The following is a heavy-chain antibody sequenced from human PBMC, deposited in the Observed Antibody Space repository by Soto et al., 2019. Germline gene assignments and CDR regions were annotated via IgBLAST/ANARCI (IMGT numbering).Heavy chain of an antibody. J-gene: IGHJ5*02. Sequence: GGSLRLSCSASGLTFSEYSMHWVRQAPGKGLQYVSTISSDGDITYYADSVKGRSTISRDNSKNTLYLQMNSLRPEDTAVYYCVKVSTFYDILTGYYSTNFFDPWGQGTLVTVSS. D-gene: IGHD3-9*01. CDR2: ISSDGDIT. V-gene: IGHV3-64D*06. CDR3: VKVSTFYDILTGYYSTNFFDP. CDR1: GLTFSEYS.